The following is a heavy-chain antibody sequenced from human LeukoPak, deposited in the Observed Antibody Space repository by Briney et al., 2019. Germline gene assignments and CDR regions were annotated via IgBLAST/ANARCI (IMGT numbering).Heavy chain of an antibody. Sequence: ASVKVSCKASGYTFTDYYMHWVRQAPGQGVEWMGWINPNDGDTNYAQKFQGRVTMTRDTSISTAHMEVSRLRSDDTAVYYCARANFLYCSSSTCLFDYWGQGTLVTVSS. CDR2: INPNDGDT. D-gene: IGHD2-2*01. V-gene: IGHV1-2*02. CDR3: ARANFLYCSSSTCLFDY. J-gene: IGHJ4*02. CDR1: GYTFTDYY.